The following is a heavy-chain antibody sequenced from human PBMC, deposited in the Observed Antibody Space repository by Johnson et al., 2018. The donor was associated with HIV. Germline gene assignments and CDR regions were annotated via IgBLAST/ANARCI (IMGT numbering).Heavy chain of an antibody. CDR2: LSYDGSNE. V-gene: IGHV3-30*14. J-gene: IGHJ3*01. Sequence: QVQLVESGGGVVQPWRSLRLSCAASGFTFSSYAMHWVRQAPGTGLEWVAVLSYDGSNEYYAAPVKGRFPLSRDNSKNMVYLQMNSLRPEDTAVYYCARDGRDLVTRGSFDVWGQGTVVTVSS. D-gene: IGHD3-9*01. CDR1: GFTFSSYA. CDR3: ARDGRDLVTRGSFDV.